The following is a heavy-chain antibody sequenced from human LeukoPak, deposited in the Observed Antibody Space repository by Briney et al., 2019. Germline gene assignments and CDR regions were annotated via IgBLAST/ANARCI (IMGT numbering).Heavy chain of an antibody. CDR3: ARISSNGRHYFYYPMDV. D-gene: IGHD6-19*01. Sequence: GGSLRLSCAASGFTLSSYSMNWVRQAPGKGLEWVLPIGSGSSYIYYADSLKGRFTISRDNAKNSLYLQMNSLRADDTAVYYCARISSNGRHYFYYPMDVWGQGTTVTVSS. CDR2: IGSGSSYI. CDR1: GFTLSSYS. V-gene: IGHV3-21*01. J-gene: IGHJ6*02.